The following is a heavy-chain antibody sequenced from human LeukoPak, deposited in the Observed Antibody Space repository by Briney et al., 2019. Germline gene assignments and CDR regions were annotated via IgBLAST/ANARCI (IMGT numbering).Heavy chain of an antibody. V-gene: IGHV3-33*01. Sequence: PGRSLRLSCAASGFTFSSYGMPWVRQAPGKGLEWVAVIRYDGSNKYYADSVKGRFTISRDNSKNTLYLQMNSLRAEDTAVYYCARETYYYGSGSYNFDYWGQGTLVTVSS. J-gene: IGHJ4*02. CDR3: ARETYYYGSGSYNFDY. D-gene: IGHD3-10*01. CDR2: IRYDGSNK. CDR1: GFTFSSYG.